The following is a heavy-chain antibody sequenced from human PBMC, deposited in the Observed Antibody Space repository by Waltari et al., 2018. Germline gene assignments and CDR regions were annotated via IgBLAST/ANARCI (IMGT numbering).Heavy chain of an antibody. CDR2: IYYSGST. CDR1: GGSVSSYY. Sequence: QVQLQESGPGLVKPSETLSLTCTVSGGSVSSYYWSWIRQPPGKGLEWIGYIYYSGSTNYNPSLKSRVTISVDTSKNQFSLKLSSVTAADTAVYYCARGPGGYSSSSNAFDIWGQGTMVTVSS. D-gene: IGHD6-6*01. V-gene: IGHV4-59*02. J-gene: IGHJ3*02. CDR3: ARGPGGYSSSSNAFDI.